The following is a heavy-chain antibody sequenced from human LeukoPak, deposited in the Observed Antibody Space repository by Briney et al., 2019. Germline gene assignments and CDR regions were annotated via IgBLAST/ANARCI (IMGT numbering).Heavy chain of an antibody. J-gene: IGHJ4*02. Sequence: SETLSLTCTVSGGSINVYYWGWIRQSSGKGLEWIGYIYHSGSTNYNPSLKSRITMSVDAPKNQFTLRLHSVIAADTAVYYCARGSRAEYTYGLYHYWGQGTLVTVSS. CDR2: IYHSGST. CDR3: ARGSRAEYTYGLYHY. CDR1: GGSINVYY. D-gene: IGHD5-18*01. V-gene: IGHV4-59*01.